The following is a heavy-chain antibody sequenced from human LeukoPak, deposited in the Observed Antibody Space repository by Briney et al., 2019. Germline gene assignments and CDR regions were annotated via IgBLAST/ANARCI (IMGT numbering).Heavy chain of an antibody. V-gene: IGHV3-7*04. D-gene: IGHD3/OR15-3a*01. CDR1: KFTFSDYY. CDR3: ARGTYYYEF. Sequence: GGSLRLSCAASKFTFSDYYMTWVRQAPGKGPEWVAYMNQFGAEIKYLDSVKGRFTISRDNAKNSLYLWMTSLTADDTAVYYCARGTYYYEFWGQGTLVIVSS. J-gene: IGHJ4*02. CDR2: MNQFGAEI.